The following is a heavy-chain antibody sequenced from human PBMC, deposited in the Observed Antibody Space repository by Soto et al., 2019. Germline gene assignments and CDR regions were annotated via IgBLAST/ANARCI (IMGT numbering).Heavy chain of an antibody. Sequence: QVQLVQSGAEVKKPGASVKVSCKASGYTFTSYGISWVRQAPGQGLEWMGWISAYNGNTNYAQKLQGRVTMTTDTSTSTDYMELRSLKSNDTAVYYCASGRVGTYIDYDYMGVSGKGTTVTLSS. CDR1: GYTFTSYG. V-gene: IGHV1-18*01. D-gene: IGHD3-10*01. CDR3: ASGRVGTYIDYDYMGV. J-gene: IGHJ6*03. CDR2: ISAYNGNT.